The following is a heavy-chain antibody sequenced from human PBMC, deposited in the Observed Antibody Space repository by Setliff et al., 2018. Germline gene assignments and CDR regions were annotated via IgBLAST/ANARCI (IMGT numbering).Heavy chain of an antibody. Sequence: GASVKVSCKASGGTFSSYAISWVRQAPGQGLEWMGGIIPIFGTANYAEKFQGRVTITADTSTDTAYMELSSLRSEDTAVYYCATPLILHFDYWGQGTLVTVSS. J-gene: IGHJ4*02. CDR1: GGTFSSYA. CDR2: IIPIFGTA. D-gene: IGHD2-8*01. V-gene: IGHV1-69*06. CDR3: ATPLILHFDY.